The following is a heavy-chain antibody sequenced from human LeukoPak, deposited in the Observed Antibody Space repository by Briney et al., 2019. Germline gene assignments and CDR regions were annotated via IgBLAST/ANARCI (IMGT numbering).Heavy chain of an antibody. CDR1: GGSFSGYY. D-gene: IGHD5-24*01. CDR3: ARRGGYKKNDY. Sequence: SETLSPTCAVYGGSFSGYYWSWIRQPPGKGLEWIGEINHSGSTNYNPSLKSRVTISVDTSKNQFSLKLSSVTAADTAVYYCARRGGYKKNDYWGQGTLVTVSS. V-gene: IGHV4-34*01. J-gene: IGHJ4*02. CDR2: INHSGST.